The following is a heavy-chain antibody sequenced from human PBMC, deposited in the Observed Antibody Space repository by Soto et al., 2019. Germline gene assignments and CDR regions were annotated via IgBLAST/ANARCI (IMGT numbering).Heavy chain of an antibody. V-gene: IGHV1-46*03. CDR1: GYPFINYY. J-gene: IGHJ4*02. CDR2: INPSGGGT. Sequence: QVQLVQSGAEVKKPGASVKISCQASGYPFINYYFHWVRQAPGQGLEWMGIINPSGGGTSYTQKFQGRVTMTRDTSTSTVYMELSSLRSEDSAVYYCTRGIPSGSYSPSGFDYWGQGTLVTVSS. D-gene: IGHD3-10*01. CDR3: TRGIPSGSYSPSGFDY.